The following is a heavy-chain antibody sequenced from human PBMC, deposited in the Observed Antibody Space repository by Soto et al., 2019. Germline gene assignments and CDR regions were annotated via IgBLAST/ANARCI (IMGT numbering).Heavy chain of an antibody. CDR2: IYDTGST. J-gene: IGHJ4*02. Sequence: SETLSLTCTVSGGSISSYYWSWIRQPPGKGLEWIGYIYDTGSTNYNPSLKSRVTISVDTSKNQFSLRLTSVTAADTAVYYCARDKITGLFDYWGQGTLVTVSS. CDR1: GGSISSYY. CDR3: ARDKITGLFDY. D-gene: IGHD2-8*02. V-gene: IGHV4-59*12.